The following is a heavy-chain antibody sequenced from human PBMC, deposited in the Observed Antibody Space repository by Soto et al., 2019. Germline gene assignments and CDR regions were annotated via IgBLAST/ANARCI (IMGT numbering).Heavy chain of an antibody. D-gene: IGHD6-19*01. V-gene: IGHV4-59*01. J-gene: IGHJ6*02. CDR2: IYYSGST. Sequence: SETLSLTCTVSGGSLSNYYWSWTRQPPGKGLEWIGYIYYSGSTNYNPSLKSRVTISVDTSKNQFSLKLSSVTAADTAVYYCARGIEGWYQGRYYYGMDVWGQGTTVTVSS. CDR3: ARGIEGWYQGRYYYGMDV. CDR1: GGSLSNYY.